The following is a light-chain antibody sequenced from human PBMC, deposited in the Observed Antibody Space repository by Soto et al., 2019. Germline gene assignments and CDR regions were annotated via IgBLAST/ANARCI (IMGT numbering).Light chain of an antibody. J-gene: IGKJ1*01. V-gene: IGKV1-5*03. CDR1: RDIGTW. CDR2: RAS. Sequence: TQMTQSPSTLSASVGDSVSITCRASRDIGTWLAWFQQKPGRAPNLLIYRASTLARGVPSRFSGSGSGTEFTLTISSLQPDDSATYYCQQYNSYRAFGQGTKVDIK. CDR3: QQYNSYRA.